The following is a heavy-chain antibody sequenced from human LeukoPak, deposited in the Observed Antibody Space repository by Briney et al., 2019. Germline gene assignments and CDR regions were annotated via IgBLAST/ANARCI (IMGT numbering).Heavy chain of an antibody. CDR1: GGSVSSGSYY. CDR2: IYYSGST. V-gene: IGHV4-39*01. CDR3: ASPHVMTTVVNDAFDI. Sequence: PSETLSLTCTVSGGSVSSGSYYWSWIRQPPGKGLEWIGNIYYSGSTYYNPSLKSRVTISVDTSKNQFSLKLSSVTATDTAVYYCASPHVMTTVVNDAFDIWGQGTMVTVSS. J-gene: IGHJ3*02. D-gene: IGHD4-23*01.